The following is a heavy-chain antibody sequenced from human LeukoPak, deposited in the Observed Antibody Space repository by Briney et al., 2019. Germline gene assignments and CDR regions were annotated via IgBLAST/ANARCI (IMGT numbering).Heavy chain of an antibody. J-gene: IGHJ4*02. CDR3: ARDRAAADLDY. Sequence: GRSLRLSCAASGFTFNSYGMHWVRQAPGKGLEWVAVIWYDGSNKFYADSVKGRFTISRDNSKNTLYLQMNSLRAEHTAVYYCARDRAAADLDYWGQGTLVTVSS. D-gene: IGHD6-13*01. V-gene: IGHV3-33*01. CDR1: GFTFNSYG. CDR2: IWYDGSNK.